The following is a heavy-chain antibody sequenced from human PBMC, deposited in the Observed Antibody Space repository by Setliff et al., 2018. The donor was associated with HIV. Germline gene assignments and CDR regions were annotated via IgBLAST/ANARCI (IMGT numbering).Heavy chain of an antibody. D-gene: IGHD7-27*01. Sequence: LSLTCTVSGDSISSHYWSWIRQPPGKGQEWIGYIFYSGSTNYNPSLKSRITISVDTSKNQFSLKLSSPTAADTAVYYCARAPNRGTYFDYWGQGTLVTVSS. CDR3: ARAPNRGTYFDY. J-gene: IGHJ4*02. CDR2: IFYSGST. V-gene: IGHV4-59*11. CDR1: GDSISSHY.